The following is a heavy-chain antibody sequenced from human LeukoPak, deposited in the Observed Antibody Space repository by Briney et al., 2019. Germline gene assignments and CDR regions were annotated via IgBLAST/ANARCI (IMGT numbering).Heavy chain of an antibody. Sequence: GGSLRLSCAASGFTFSSYSMHWVRQAPGKGLEWVPAISSSSSFIYYADSMKGRFTISRDNAKNSLYLQMNSLRAEDTAVYYCAREQNSGIATTDAFDIWGQGTMVTVSS. CDR3: AREQNSGIATTDAFDI. CDR2: ISSSSSFI. CDR1: GFTFSSYS. D-gene: IGHD6-13*01. J-gene: IGHJ3*02. V-gene: IGHV3-21*04.